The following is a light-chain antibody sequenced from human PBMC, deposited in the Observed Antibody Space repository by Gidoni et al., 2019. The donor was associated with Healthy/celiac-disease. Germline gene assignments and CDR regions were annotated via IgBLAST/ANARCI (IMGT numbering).Light chain of an antibody. CDR2: GKN. CDR3: NSRDSSGNHLGV. V-gene: IGLV3-19*01. J-gene: IGLJ1*01. Sequence: SSELTQDPAVSVALGQTVRITCQGDSLRSYYASWYQQKPGQAPVLVIYGKNTRPSGIPDRFSGSSSGNTASLTITGAQAEDEADYYCNSRDSSGNHLGVFGTGTKVTVL. CDR1: SLRSYY.